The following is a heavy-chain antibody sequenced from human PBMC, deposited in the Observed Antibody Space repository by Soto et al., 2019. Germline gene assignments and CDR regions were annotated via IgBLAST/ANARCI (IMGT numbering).Heavy chain of an antibody. CDR1: GGSISSYY. J-gene: IGHJ4*02. V-gene: IGHV4-59*08. CDR2: FYYSGST. D-gene: IGHD6-13*01. Sequence: QVQLQESGPGLVKPSETLSLTCTVSGGSISSYYWSCLRHPPGKRLEWIGYFYYSGSTNSNPSRKSRVTISVETSKNQFSLKLSSVTAEDTAVYYCARRYSSSFDYWGQGTLVTVSS. CDR3: ARRYSSSFDY.